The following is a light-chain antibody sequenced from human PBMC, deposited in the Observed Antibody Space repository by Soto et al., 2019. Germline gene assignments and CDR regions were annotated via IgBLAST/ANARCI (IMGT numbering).Light chain of an antibody. CDR2: RVI. CDR3: QSYDTNIVV. CDR1: SSDIGRYDY. J-gene: IGLJ2*01. Sequence: QSALTQPASVSGSPGQSITISCTGTSSDIGRYDYVSWYQQFPGKAPKLMIYRVINRPSGVSDRFSGSKSGNSASLSISGLQPEDEADYYCQSYDTNIVVFGGGTKLTVL. V-gene: IGLV2-14*03.